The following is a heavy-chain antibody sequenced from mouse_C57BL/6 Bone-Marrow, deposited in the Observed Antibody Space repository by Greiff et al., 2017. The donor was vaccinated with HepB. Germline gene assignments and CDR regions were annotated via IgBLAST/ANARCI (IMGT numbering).Heavy chain of an antibody. CDR1: GFNIKDDY. Sequence: VQLQQSGAELVRPGASVKLSCTASGFNIKDDYMHWVKQRPEQGLEWIGWIDPENGDTEYASKFQGKATITADTSSNTAYLQLSSLTSEDTAVYYCTQLGGLRPFYFDYWGQGTTLTVSS. CDR2: IDPENGDT. D-gene: IGHD2-4*01. CDR3: TQLGGLRPFYFDY. V-gene: IGHV14-4*01. J-gene: IGHJ2*01.